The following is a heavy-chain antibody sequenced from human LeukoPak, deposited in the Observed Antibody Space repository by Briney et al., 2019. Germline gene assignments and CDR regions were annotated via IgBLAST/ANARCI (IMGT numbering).Heavy chain of an antibody. J-gene: IGHJ5*02. V-gene: IGHV3-30*04. D-gene: IGHD4-17*01. CDR1: GFTCSSYA. CDR2: ISYDGSNK. Sequence: GRSLRLSCAASGFTCSSYAMHWVRQAPGKGLEWVAVISYDGSNKYYADSVKGRFTISRDNSKNTLYLQMNSLRAEDTAVYYCARDYLRGGDYGNWFDPWGQGTLVTVSS. CDR3: ARDYLRGGDYGNWFDP.